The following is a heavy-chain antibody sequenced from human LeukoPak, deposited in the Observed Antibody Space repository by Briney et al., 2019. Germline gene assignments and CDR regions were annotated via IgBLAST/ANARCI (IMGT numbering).Heavy chain of an antibody. V-gene: IGHV4-4*07. Sequence: SETLSLTCTVSGASIRAYYWSWIRQPAGRGLEWIGRIDTSGDTNYNASLKSRVTTSVDTSKNQFSLKLSSVTAADTAVYYCARSLSGGSHYYYYMDVWGKGTTVSVSS. J-gene: IGHJ6*03. D-gene: IGHD2-15*01. CDR3: ARSLSGGSHYYYYMDV. CDR2: IDTSGDT. CDR1: GASIRAYY.